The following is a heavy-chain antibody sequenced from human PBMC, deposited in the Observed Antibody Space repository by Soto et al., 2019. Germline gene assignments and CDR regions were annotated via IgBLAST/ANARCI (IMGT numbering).Heavy chain of an antibody. CDR3: AREHQGELEYDY. V-gene: IGHV3-53*01. CDR2: IYSGGST. Sequence: GGSLRLSCAASGFTVSSNYMSWVRQAPGKGLEWVSVIYSGGSTYYADSVKGRFTISRDNSKNTLYLQMNSLRAEDTAVYYCAREHQGELEYDYWGQGTLVTVSS. D-gene: IGHD1-26*01. J-gene: IGHJ4*02. CDR1: GFTVSSNY.